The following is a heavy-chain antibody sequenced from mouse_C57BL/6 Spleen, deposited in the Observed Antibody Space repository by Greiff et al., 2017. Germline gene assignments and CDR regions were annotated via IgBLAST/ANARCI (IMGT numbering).Heavy chain of an antibody. CDR1: GYTFTSYW. J-gene: IGHJ2*01. D-gene: IGHD2-5*01. CDR2: IHPTSGST. V-gene: IGHV1-64*01. CDR3: AILYSNLDY. Sequence: QMQLQQPGAELVKPGASVKLSCKASGYTFTSYWMHWVKQRPGQGLEWIGMIHPTSGSTNYNEKFKSKATLTVDKSSSTAYMQLISLTSEDSAVYYCAILYSNLDYWGQGTTLTVSS.